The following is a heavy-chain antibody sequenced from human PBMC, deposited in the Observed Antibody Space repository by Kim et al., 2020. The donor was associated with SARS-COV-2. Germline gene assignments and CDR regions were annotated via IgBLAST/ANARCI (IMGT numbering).Heavy chain of an antibody. CDR3: ARDDGNDAFDI. J-gene: IGHJ3*02. Sequence: THHHPPLKSRVTISVDTPKNQFSLKLSSVTAADTAVYYCARDDGNDAFDIWGQGTMVTVSS. CDR2: T. V-gene: IGHV4-59*01.